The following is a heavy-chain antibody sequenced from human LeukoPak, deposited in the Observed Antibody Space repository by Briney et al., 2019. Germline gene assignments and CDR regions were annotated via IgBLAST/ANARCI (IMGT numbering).Heavy chain of an antibody. CDR3: AGANSGSYREDSYFDS. CDR1: GGSISSDGYY. Sequence: SETLSLTCTVSGGSISSDGYYWSWIRQHPGKGLEWIGYIYYSGNTYYNPSLKSRVTISVDTSKNQFSLKLSSVTAADTAVFYCAGANSGSYREDSYFDSWGQGTLVTVSS. D-gene: IGHD1-26*01. CDR2: IYYSGNT. J-gene: IGHJ4*02. V-gene: IGHV4-31*03.